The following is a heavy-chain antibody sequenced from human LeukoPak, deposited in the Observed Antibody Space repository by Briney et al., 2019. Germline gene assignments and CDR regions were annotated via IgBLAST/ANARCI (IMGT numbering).Heavy chain of an antibody. CDR2: IYYSGST. CDR3: ATGGHRARTAFDI. D-gene: IGHD4-23*01. J-gene: IGHJ3*02. V-gene: IGHV4-59*01. Sequence: KPSETLSLTCTVSGGSISSYYWSWIRQPPGKGLEWIGYIYYSGSTNYNPSLKSRVTISVDTSKNQFSLKLSSVTAADTAVYYCATGGHRARTAFDIWGQGTMVTVSS. CDR1: GGSISSYY.